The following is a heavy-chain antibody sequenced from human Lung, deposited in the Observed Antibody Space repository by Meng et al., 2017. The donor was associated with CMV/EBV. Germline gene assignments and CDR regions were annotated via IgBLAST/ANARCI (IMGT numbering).Heavy chain of an antibody. D-gene: IGHD4-11*01. Sequence: GESXKISCAASGFTFSTFGIHWVRQAPGKGLEWVAFIRDTGYSKYYADSVKGRFTISRDNSKNTLYLQMDSLRAADTAVYYCAKDMTTTYYYYGMDVWCQGTTVTVSS. CDR2: IRDTGYSK. CDR3: AKDMTTTYYYYGMDV. V-gene: IGHV3-30*02. CDR1: GFTFSTFG. J-gene: IGHJ6*02.